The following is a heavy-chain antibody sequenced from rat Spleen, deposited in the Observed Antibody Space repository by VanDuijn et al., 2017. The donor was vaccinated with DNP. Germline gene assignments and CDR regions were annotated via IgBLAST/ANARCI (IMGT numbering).Heavy chain of an antibody. V-gene: IGHV5-22*01. D-gene: IGHD1-4*01. J-gene: IGHJ2*01. CDR2: ITYDGGST. CDR3: ARHVLPLRVWDY. Sequence: EVQLVESGGGSVQPGRSLKLSCAASGFTFSDYYMAWVRQAPTKGLEWVAYITYDGGSTYYRDSVKGRFTISRDNAKRTLYLQMNSLRSEDMATYYCARHVLPLRVWDYWGQGVMVTVSS. CDR1: GFTFSDYY.